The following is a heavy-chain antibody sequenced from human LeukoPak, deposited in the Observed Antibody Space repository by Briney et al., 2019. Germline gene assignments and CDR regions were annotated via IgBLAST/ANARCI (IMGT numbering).Heavy chain of an antibody. Sequence: PGGSLRLSCAASGFTFGSYGMHWVRQAPGKGLEWVAFIRYDGSSKYYADSVKGRFTISRDNSKNTLYLQMNSLRAEDTAVYYCARDRRWGSRAHNWFDPWGQGTLVTVSS. J-gene: IGHJ5*02. CDR1: GFTFGSYG. CDR2: IRYDGSSK. D-gene: IGHD3-16*01. V-gene: IGHV3-30*02. CDR3: ARDRRWGSRAHNWFDP.